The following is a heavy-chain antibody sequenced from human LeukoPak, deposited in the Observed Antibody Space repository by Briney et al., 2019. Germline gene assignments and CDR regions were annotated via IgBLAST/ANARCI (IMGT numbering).Heavy chain of an antibody. Sequence: GGSLRLSCAASGFTFSSYWMSWVRQAPGKGLEWVANIKQDGSEKYYVDSVKGRFTISRDNAKNSLYLQMNSLRAEDTAVYYCARDRVYYDSSGYLFDYWGQGTLVTVSS. J-gene: IGHJ4*02. CDR2: IKQDGSEK. D-gene: IGHD3-22*01. V-gene: IGHV3-7*01. CDR1: GFTFSSYW. CDR3: ARDRVYYDSSGYLFDY.